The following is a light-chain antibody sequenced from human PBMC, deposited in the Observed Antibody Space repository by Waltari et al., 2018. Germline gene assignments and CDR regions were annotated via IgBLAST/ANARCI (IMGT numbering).Light chain of an antibody. V-gene: IGLV2-23*02. CDR3: CSYAGSSTVV. Sequence: YKHHTGKPPKLSISEVSKRPSVFANRFSGSKSGNTASLTISGLQAEDEADYYCCSYAGSSTVVFGGGTKLTVL. J-gene: IGLJ2*01. CDR2: EVS.